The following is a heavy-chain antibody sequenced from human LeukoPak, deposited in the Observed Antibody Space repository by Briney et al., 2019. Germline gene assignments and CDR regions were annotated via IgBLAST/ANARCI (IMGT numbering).Heavy chain of an antibody. J-gene: IGHJ3*02. CDR2: IYYSGST. V-gene: IGHV4-59*06. Sequence: SETLSLTCTVSDASISSYYWSWIRQPPGKGLEWIGYIYYSGSTYYNPSLKSRVTISVDTSKNQFSLKLSSVTAADTAVYYCARGPGAYSRDAFDIWGQGTMVTVSS. CDR3: ARGPGAYSRDAFDI. CDR1: DASISSYY. D-gene: IGHD6-13*01.